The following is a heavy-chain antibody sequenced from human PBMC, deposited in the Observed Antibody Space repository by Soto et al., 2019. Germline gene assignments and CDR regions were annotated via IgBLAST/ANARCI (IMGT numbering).Heavy chain of an antibody. Sequence: PSETLSLTCTVSGGSISSSSYYWGWIRQPPGKGLEWIGYIHYSGSTNYNPSLKSRVTMSVDTSKNQFSLKLSSVTAADTAVYFCARPTTSATWAAFNIWGQGTMVTVSS. CDR2: IHYSGST. J-gene: IGHJ3*02. V-gene: IGHV4-61*05. CDR3: ARPTTSATWAAFNI. D-gene: IGHD1-1*01. CDR1: GGSISSSSYY.